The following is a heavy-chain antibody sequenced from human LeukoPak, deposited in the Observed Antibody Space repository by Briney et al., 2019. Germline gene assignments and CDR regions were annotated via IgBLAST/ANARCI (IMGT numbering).Heavy chain of an antibody. CDR2: INPSGGST. Sequence: ASVKVSCKASGYTFTSYYMHWVRQAPGQGLEWMGVINPSGGSTSYAQKFQGRVTMTRDMSTSTDYMELSSLRSEDTAVYYCARSRGLVGATSYWGQGTLVTVSS. V-gene: IGHV1-46*01. J-gene: IGHJ4*02. D-gene: IGHD1-26*01. CDR3: ARSRGLVGATSY. CDR1: GYTFTSYY.